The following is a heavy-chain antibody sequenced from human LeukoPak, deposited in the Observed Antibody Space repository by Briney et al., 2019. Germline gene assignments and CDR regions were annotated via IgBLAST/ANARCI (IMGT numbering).Heavy chain of an antibody. D-gene: IGHD1-26*01. Sequence: SVKGRFTISRDNAKNSLYLQMNSLRAEDTAVYYCAKSRVGTTLHYDYWGQGTLVTVSS. CDR3: AKSRVGTTLHYDY. V-gene: IGHV3-21*04. J-gene: IGHJ4*02.